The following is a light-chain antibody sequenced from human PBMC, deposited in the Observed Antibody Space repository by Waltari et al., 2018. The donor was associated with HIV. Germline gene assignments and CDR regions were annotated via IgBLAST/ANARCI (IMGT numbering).Light chain of an antibody. CDR1: QSVLYSSNNKNY. CDR2: WAS. V-gene: IGKV4-1*01. CDR3: QHRNNWAV. Sequence: DIVMTQSPDSLAVSLGERATISCRSSQSVLYSSNNKNYLGWYQQKPGQPPKLLIYWASTRESGVPDRFSGSGSGTDFTLTISSLEPEDFAVYYCQHRNNWAVFGPGTKVDI. J-gene: IGKJ3*01.